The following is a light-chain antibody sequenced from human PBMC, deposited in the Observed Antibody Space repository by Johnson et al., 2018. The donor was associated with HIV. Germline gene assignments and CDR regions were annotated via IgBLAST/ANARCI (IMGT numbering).Light chain of an antibody. CDR1: SSNIGNNY. Sequence: QSVLTQSPSVSAAPGQKVTISCSGSSSNIGNNYVSWYQQLPGTAHKLLIYDNNKRPSGIPDRFSGSKSGTSATLGITGLQTGDEADYYCGTWDSNLSAYVFGTGTKVTVL. CDR2: DNN. J-gene: IGLJ1*01. V-gene: IGLV1-51*01. CDR3: GTWDSNLSAYV.